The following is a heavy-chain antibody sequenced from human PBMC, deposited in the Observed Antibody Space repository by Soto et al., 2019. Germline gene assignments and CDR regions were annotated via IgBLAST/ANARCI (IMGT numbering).Heavy chain of an antibody. CDR2: ISGSGGTT. Sequence: EVQLLESGGGLVQPGGSLKLSCAASEFTFSTYGMNWVRQAPGKGLEWVSGISGSGGTTYYADSVKGRFTISRDNSKNTLYLQINSLRADDTAVYYCARDRGCSSPTCYVVGYYYYGMDVWGQGTTVTVSS. V-gene: IGHV3-23*01. CDR3: ARDRGCSSPTCYVVGYYYYGMDV. CDR1: EFTFSTYG. J-gene: IGHJ6*02. D-gene: IGHD2-2*01.